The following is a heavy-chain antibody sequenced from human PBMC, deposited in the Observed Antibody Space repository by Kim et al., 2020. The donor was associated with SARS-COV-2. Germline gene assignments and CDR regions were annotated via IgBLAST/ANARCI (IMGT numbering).Heavy chain of an antibody. J-gene: IGHJ4*02. Sequence: PSLKSRVTISVDTSKNQSSLKLSSVTAADTAVYYCASNLFAGGSYFYFDYWGQGTLVTVSS. D-gene: IGHD1-26*01. CDR3: ASNLFAGGSYFYFDY. V-gene: IGHV4-30-2*04.